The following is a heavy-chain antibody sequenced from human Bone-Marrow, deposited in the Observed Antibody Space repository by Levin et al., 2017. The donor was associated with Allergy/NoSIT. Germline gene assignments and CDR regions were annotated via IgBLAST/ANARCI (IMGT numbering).Heavy chain of an antibody. CDR2: ISGSGDSA. V-gene: IGHV3-23*01. Sequence: LSLTCAASRFIFRSYAMSWVRQAPGKGLEWVSTISGSGDSAYYADSVKGRFTISRDNSKHTLYLQMTSLRAEDTAVYFCTVGGYSYVYRGGLWGQGTLVTVSS. CDR3: TVGGYSYVYRGGL. D-gene: IGHD5-18*01. CDR1: RFIFRSYA. J-gene: IGHJ4*02.